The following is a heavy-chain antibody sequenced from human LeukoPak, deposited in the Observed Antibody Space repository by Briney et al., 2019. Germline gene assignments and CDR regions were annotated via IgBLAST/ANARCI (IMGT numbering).Heavy chain of an antibody. Sequence: TFGDYAMSWFRQAPGKGLEWLGYISYSGDSYYNPSLKSRLTISIDTSKNQFSLKLSSVTAADTAVYYCATGRVGATFDAWGQGTQVTVSS. V-gene: IGHV4-30-4*08. CDR2: ISYSGDS. D-gene: IGHD1-26*01. J-gene: IGHJ5*02. CDR3: ATGRVGATFDA. CDR1: TFGDYA.